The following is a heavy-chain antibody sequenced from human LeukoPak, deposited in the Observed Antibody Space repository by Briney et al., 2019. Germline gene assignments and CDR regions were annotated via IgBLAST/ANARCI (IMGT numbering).Heavy chain of an antibody. CDR2: IYYTGSA. J-gene: IGHJ4*02. CDR3: ARHRAYSSSSPFDY. Sequence: SETLSLTCDVSGGSIRGYYWSWIRQPPGKGLEWIGYIYYTGSANYNPSLKSRVTMFVDMSKNQFSLRLSSVTAADTAVYYCARHRAYSSSSPFDYWGQGTLVTVSS. CDR1: GGSIRGYY. D-gene: IGHD6-6*01. V-gene: IGHV4-59*08.